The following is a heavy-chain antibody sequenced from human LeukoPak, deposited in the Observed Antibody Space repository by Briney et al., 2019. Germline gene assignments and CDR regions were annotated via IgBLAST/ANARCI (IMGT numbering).Heavy chain of an antibody. CDR1: GFTFSDYY. CDR3: ARGPVDSLNWFDP. Sequence: GGSLRLSCAASGFTFSDYYMSWIRQAPGKGLECVSYISSSGRTIYYADSVKGRFTISRDNAKNSLYLQMNSLRAEDTAVYYCARGPVDSLNWFDPWGQGTLVTVSS. J-gene: IGHJ5*02. CDR2: ISSSGRTI. D-gene: IGHD5-12*01. V-gene: IGHV3-11*01.